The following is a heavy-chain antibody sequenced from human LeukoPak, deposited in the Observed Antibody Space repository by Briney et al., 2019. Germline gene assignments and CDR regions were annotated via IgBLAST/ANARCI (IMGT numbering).Heavy chain of an antibody. D-gene: IGHD3-9*01. J-gene: IGHJ4*02. CDR3: ARLGSGYCQDY. CDR1: GFTFSNYC. Sequence: GGSLRLSCAASGFTFSNYCMNWVRQAPGKGLEWISFITTSSSSKYYADSVKGRFTISRDNAKNSLYLRMNSLRDEDSAVYFCARLGSGYCQDYWGQGTLVTVSS. CDR2: ITTSSSSK. V-gene: IGHV3-48*02.